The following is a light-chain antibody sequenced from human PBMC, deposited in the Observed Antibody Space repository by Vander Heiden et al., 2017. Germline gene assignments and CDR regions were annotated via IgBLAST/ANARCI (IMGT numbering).Light chain of an antibody. J-gene: IGLJ3*02. CDR3: QSFDNSLSGSV. CDR1: SSNIGAGYD. CDR2: DNN. Sequence: QSVLTQPPSVSGAPGQRVTISYTGSSSNIGAGYDVHWYQQLPGTAPKFLIYDNNSRPSGIPDRVSGSKSGTAASLAITGLQAEDEADYYCQSFDNSLSGSVFGGGTKLTVL. V-gene: IGLV1-40*01.